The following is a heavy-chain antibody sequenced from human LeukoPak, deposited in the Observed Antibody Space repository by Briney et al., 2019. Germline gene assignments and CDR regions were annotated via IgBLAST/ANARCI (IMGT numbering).Heavy chain of an antibody. CDR3: SKERPGTTIDY. V-gene: IGHV4-59*01. D-gene: IGHD1-1*01. Sequence: SQTLSLTCTVSGGSIGSFYWSWIRQPPGKGLEWIGYIYYSGNSNYNPSLKSRVTMSVDASKNQFSLKVTSVTAADTAVYYCSKERPGTTIDYWGQGTLVTVSS. CDR1: GGSIGSFY. J-gene: IGHJ4*02. CDR2: IYYSGNS.